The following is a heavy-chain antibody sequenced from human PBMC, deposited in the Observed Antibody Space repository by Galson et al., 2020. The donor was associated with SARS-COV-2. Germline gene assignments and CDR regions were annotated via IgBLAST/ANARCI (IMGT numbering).Heavy chain of an antibody. CDR3: ARDGAGTYPYYYYGMDV. D-gene: IGHD3-10*01. CDR2: IYYRGNT. V-gene: IGHV4-30-4*01. CDR1: GGSINRGDYY. J-gene: IGHJ6*02. Sequence: ASETLSLTCTVSGGSINRGDYYRSWIRQTPGKGLEWIGYIYYRGNTYYNPSLKSRVIISVDTSKNQFSLKLNSVTAADTAVYYCARDGAGTYPYYYYGMDVWGQGTTVTVSS.